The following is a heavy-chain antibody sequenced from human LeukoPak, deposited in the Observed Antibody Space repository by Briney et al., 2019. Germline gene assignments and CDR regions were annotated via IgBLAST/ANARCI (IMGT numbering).Heavy chain of an antibody. CDR2: IFYSGDT. V-gene: IGHV4-39*02. D-gene: IGHD1-1*01. CDR1: VGSISSSSYY. Sequence: SETLSLTCTVSVGSISSSSYYWGWIRQSPGKGLEWIGSIFYSGDTYYNPSLKSRVTISVDTSKNHFSLKVTSVTAADTAVYYCEGADREEAYNHRIDYWGQGTLVSVSS. J-gene: IGHJ4*02. CDR3: EGADREEAYNHRIDY.